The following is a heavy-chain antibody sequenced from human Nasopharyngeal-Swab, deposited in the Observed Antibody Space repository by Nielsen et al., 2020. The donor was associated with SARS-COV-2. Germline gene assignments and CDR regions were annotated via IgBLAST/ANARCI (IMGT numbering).Heavy chain of an antibody. CDR1: GFTFCSYS. CDR2: ISSSSSYI. V-gene: IGHV3-21*01. D-gene: IGHD3-3*01. CDR3: AKDQGYYDFWSGSNFDY. J-gene: IGHJ4*02. Sequence: GGSLRLSCAASGFTFCSYSMNWVRQAPGKGLEWVSSISSSSSYIYYADSVKGRFTISRDNAKNSLYLQMNSLRAEDTAVYYCAKDQGYYDFWSGSNFDYWGQGTLVTVSS.